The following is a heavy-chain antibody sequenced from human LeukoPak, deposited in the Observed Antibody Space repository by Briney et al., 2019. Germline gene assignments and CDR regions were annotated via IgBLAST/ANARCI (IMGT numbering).Heavy chain of an antibody. J-gene: IGHJ4*02. CDR1: GGSISSYY. Sequence: SETLSLTCTVSGGSISSYYWSWIRQPPGKGLEWIGYIYYSGSTNYNPSLKSRVTISVDTSKNQFSLKLSSVTAADTAVYYCARADVFGMVRGVIIKYWGQGTLVTVSS. D-gene: IGHD3-10*01. CDR3: ARADVFGMVRGVIIKY. V-gene: IGHV4-59*01. CDR2: IYYSGST.